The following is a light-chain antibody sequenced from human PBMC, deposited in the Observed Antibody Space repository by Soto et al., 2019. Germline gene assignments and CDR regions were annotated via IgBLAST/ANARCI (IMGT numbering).Light chain of an antibody. CDR3: QQYNSYWT. CDR1: QSISSR. Sequence: DIQMTQSPSTLSASVGDRVTITCRASQSISSRLAWYQQKPGKAPKLLIYDASSLESGVPSRFSGSGSGTEFTLPISSLQPDDFATYYCQQYNSYWTFGQGTKVDIK. CDR2: DAS. J-gene: IGKJ1*01. V-gene: IGKV1-5*01.